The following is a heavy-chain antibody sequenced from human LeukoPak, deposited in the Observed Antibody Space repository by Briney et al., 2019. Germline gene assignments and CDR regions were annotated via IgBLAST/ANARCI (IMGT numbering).Heavy chain of an antibody. V-gene: IGHV3-23*01. CDR2: LSGSGNST. CDR3: AKDGSDAFDI. J-gene: IGHJ3*02. CDR1: GFTFSSYA. Sequence: GGSLRLSCAASGFTFSSYAMSWVRQAPGKGLEWVSALSGSGNSTYYADSVKGRFTISRDNSKNTLYLQMNSLRAEDTAVYYCAKDGSDAFDIWGQGTMVTVSS. D-gene: IGHD1-26*01.